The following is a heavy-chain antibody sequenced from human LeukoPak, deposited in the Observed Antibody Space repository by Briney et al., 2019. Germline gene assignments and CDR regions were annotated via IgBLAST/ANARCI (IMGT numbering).Heavy chain of an antibody. J-gene: IGHJ4*02. V-gene: IGHV3-23*01. CDR1: GFTFSNYG. D-gene: IGHD3-10*01. CDR3: AKDRGIISDY. CDR2: ISGSGDST. Sequence: GGTLRLSCAASGFTFSNYGMSWVRQAPGKGLEWVSSISGSGDSTYYADSVKGRFTISRDNSKNTLYLQMNSLGAEDTAVYYCAKDRGIISDYWGQGTLVTVSS.